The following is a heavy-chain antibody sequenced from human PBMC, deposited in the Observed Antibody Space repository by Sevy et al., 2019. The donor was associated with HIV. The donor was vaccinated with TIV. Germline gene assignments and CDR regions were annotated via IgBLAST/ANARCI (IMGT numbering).Heavy chain of an antibody. D-gene: IGHD2-15*01. J-gene: IGHJ5*02. Sequence: GGSLRLSCAASGFTFSSHGMHWVRRAPGKGLEWVGLISFDGNKRYYPDSVKGRFTISRDNSKNTLYRQMNGLRAEETAVYYCAKGEGYCSGGSCNPGVSWGQGTLVTVSS. V-gene: IGHV3-30*18. CDR1: GFTFSSHG. CDR3: AKGEGYCSGGSCNPGVS. CDR2: ISFDGNKR.